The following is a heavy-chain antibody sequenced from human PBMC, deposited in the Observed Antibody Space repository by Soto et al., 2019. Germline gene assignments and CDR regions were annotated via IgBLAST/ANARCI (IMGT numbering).Heavy chain of an antibody. D-gene: IGHD3-10*01. CDR3: DRHGSGIADWFDT. Sequence: SETLSLTCTVSGGSISSGDYYWSWIRQPPGKGLEWIGYIYYSGSTYYNPSLKSRVTISVDTSKNQFSLKLSSVTAADKAVYYCDRHGSGIADWFDTWGQGTLVTVSS. V-gene: IGHV4-30-4*01. J-gene: IGHJ5*02. CDR1: GGSISSGDYY. CDR2: IYYSGST.